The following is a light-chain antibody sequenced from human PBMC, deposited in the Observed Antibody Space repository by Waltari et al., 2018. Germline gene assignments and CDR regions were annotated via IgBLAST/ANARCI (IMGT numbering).Light chain of an antibody. CDR3: QQSHSPPWT. CDR1: QSISLY. V-gene: IGKV1-39*01. J-gene: IGKJ1*01. Sequence: DIQMTQSPSSLAASVGDRVTITCRASQSISLYLNWYQQKPGQAPKVLISAASNFQSGVPLRFSGSGFGTDFTLIISSLQPEDFATYFCQQSHSPPWTFGQGTKVEIK. CDR2: AAS.